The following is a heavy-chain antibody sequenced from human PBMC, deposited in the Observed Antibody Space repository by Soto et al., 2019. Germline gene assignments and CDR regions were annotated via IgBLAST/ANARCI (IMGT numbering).Heavy chain of an antibody. CDR2: ISSSSSSYI. CDR3: AKSLYYDFWGGGRPHYYYYGMDV. D-gene: IGHD3-3*01. V-gene: IGHV3-21*01. J-gene: IGHJ6*02. Sequence: GGSLRLSCAASGFTFSSYNMNWVRQAPGKGLEWVSSISSSSSSYIYYADSVKGRFTISRDNAKNSLYLQMNSLRAEDTAVYYCAKSLYYDFWGGGRPHYYYYGMDVWGQGTTVTVSS. CDR1: GFTFSSYN.